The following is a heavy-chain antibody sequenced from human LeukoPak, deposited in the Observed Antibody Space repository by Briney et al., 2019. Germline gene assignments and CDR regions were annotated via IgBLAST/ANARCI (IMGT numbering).Heavy chain of an antibody. J-gene: IGHJ4*02. Sequence: QPGGSLRLSCAASGFTFSSYAMSWVRQAPGKGLEWVSAISGSGGSTYYADSVKGRFTVSRDNSKSTLYLQMNGLRAEDTALYYCAKWGDYDVLTGYYVPDYWGQGTLVTVSS. CDR2: ISGSGGST. CDR3: AKWGDYDVLTGYYVPDY. D-gene: IGHD3-9*01. V-gene: IGHV3-23*01. CDR1: GFTFSSYA.